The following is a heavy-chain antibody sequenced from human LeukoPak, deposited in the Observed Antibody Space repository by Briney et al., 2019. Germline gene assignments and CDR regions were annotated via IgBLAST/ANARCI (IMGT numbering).Heavy chain of an antibody. V-gene: IGHV3-30-3*01. J-gene: IGHJ4*02. CDR1: GLAFSSYS. Sequence: GGSLRLSCVASGLAFSSYSMHWVRQAPGKGLEWVGVISYDGNNKYYANSVKGRFTISRDNSKNTLYLQMNSLRAEDTAVYYCTRERDLSLYYFDYWGQGTLVTVSS. CDR2: ISYDGNNK. CDR3: TRERDLSLYYFDY.